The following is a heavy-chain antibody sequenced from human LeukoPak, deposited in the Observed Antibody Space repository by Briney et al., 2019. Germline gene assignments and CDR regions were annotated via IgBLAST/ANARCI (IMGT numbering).Heavy chain of an antibody. J-gene: IGHJ4*02. V-gene: IGHV4-39*07. Sequence: SETLSLTCSVSGDSITSAGYYWGWIRQPPGKGLEWIGSIYYSANAYYNPSLKSRVTISVDASKNQFSLKLSSVTAADTAVYYCARALPTAAEDYFDYWGQGTLVTVSS. D-gene: IGHD6-13*01. CDR3: ARALPTAAEDYFDY. CDR1: GDSITSAGYY. CDR2: IYYSANA.